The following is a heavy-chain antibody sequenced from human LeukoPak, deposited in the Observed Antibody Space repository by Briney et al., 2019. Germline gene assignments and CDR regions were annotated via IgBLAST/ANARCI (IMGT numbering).Heavy chain of an antibody. V-gene: IGHV3-23*01. J-gene: IGHJ4*02. CDR2: ISDSGDRT. Sequence: GGSLRLSCAASGFPFSNYAMTWVRQAPGKGLERVSGISDSGDRTYYADSVKGRFTISRDNSKYMLYLQMNSLRVEDTALYYCAKGLGTSGYHDYWGQGTLVTVSS. CDR1: GFPFSNYA. CDR3: AKGLGTSGYHDY. D-gene: IGHD3-22*01.